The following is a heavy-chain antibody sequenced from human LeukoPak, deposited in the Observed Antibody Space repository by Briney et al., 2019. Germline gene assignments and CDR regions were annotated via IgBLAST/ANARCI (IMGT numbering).Heavy chain of an antibody. CDR2: TNADGRST. Sequence: VGALRLSCAASGFTFSSYLMHWVRQAPGKGLVWVSRTNADGRSTIYAHSVKRRLTISRDNAKNTLYLQMNSLRAEDTAVYYCARDSHGGVDYWGQGTLGTVSS. CDR1: GFTFSSYL. J-gene: IGHJ4*02. V-gene: IGHV3-74*01. CDR3: ARDSHGGVDY. D-gene: IGHD3-10*01.